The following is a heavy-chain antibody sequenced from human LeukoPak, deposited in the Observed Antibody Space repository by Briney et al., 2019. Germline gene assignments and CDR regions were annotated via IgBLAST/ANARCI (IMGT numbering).Heavy chain of an antibody. D-gene: IGHD2-15*01. CDR2: INHSGST. V-gene: IGHV4-34*01. J-gene: IGHJ4*02. CDR3: ARDRCSGGSCYSDR. CDR1: GGSFSGYY. Sequence: PSETLSLTCAVYGGSFSGYYWSWIRQPPGKGLEWIGEINHSGSTNYNPSLKSRVTISVDTSKNQFSLKLSSVTAADTAAYYCARDRCSGGSCYSDRWGQGTLVTVSS.